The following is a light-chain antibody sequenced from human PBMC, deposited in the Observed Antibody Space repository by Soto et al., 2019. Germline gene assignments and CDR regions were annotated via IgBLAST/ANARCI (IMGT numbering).Light chain of an antibody. V-gene: IGKV3D-20*02. CDR2: RAS. Sequence: EIVLKQYPDTLSLSPGERATLSCRASQTVNNNYVAWYQQKPGQAPRLLIFRASNKATGIPDRFSGSGSGTEFILTISGLEPEDSGIYYCQQRYNWLTFGGGTKLDIK. CDR1: QTVNNNY. CDR3: QQRYNWLT. J-gene: IGKJ4*01.